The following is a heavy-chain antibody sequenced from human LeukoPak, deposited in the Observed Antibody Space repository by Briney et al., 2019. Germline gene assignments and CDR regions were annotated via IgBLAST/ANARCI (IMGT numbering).Heavy chain of an antibody. V-gene: IGHV1-8*01. CDR1: GYTFTSYD. CDR2: MNPNSGNT. CDR3: ATRGGSGWYEDYYYGMDV. Sequence: GASVKVSCKASGYTFTSYDINWVRQATGQGLEWMGWMNPNSGNTGYAQKFQGRVTMTRNTSISTAYMELSSLRSEDTAVYYCATRGGSGWYEDYYYGMDVWGQGTTVTVSS. J-gene: IGHJ6*02. D-gene: IGHD6-19*01.